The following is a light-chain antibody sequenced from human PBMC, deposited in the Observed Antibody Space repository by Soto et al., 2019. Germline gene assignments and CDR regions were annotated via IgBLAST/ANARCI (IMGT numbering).Light chain of an antibody. CDR3: SSYAGDTTSDVV. Sequence: QSALTQPASVSGSPGQSITISCTGTSSDVGSYNLVSWYQQHPGKAPKLLIYEGSKRPSGVSNRFSGSKSGSTASLTVSGLQAEDEADYYCSSYAGDTTSDVVFGGWTKRTVL. V-gene: IGLV2-23*01. J-gene: IGLJ2*01. CDR1: SSDVGSYNL. CDR2: EGS.